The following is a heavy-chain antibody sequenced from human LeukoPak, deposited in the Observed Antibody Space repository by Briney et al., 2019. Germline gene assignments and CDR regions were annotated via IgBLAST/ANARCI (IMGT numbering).Heavy chain of an antibody. D-gene: IGHD3-22*01. Sequence: KPSETLSLTCTVSGGSISSYYWSWIRQPPGKGLEWIGYIHYSGSTNYNPSLKSRVTISVDTSKNQFSLKLSSVTAADTAVYYCARVPKYYYDSSGWTTDAFDIWGQGTMVTVSS. CDR1: GGSISSYY. CDR2: IHYSGST. J-gene: IGHJ3*02. CDR3: ARVPKYYYDSSGWTTDAFDI. V-gene: IGHV4-59*01.